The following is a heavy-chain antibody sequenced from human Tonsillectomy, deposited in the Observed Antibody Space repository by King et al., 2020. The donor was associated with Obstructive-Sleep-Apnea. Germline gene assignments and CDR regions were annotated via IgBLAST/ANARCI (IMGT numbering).Heavy chain of an antibody. CDR3: GRDNSPLRQGVFAI. CDR2: ISSSGITI. D-gene: IGHD2-8*01. Sequence: VQLVESGGGLVKSGGSLRLSCAASGSTFSDYYMSWIRQAPGKGLEWVAYISSSGITIYNADSVKGRFTISRDNAKNSLYLQMNSLRAEDTAVYYCGRDNSPLRQGVFAIWGQGTIVPVSS. J-gene: IGHJ3*02. CDR1: GSTFSDYY. V-gene: IGHV3-11*01.